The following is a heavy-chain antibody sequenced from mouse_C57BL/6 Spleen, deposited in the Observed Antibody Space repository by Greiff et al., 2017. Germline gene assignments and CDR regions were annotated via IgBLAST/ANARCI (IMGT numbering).Heavy chain of an antibody. CDR3: ARESNYVY. V-gene: IGHV1-82*01. J-gene: IGHJ2*01. CDR2: IYPGDGDT. CDR1: GYAFSSSW. Sequence: VQLQQSGPELVKPGASVKISCKASGYAFSSSWMNWVKQRPGKGLEWIGRIYPGDGDTNYNGKFKGKATLTADKSSSTAYMQLSGLTSEDSAVYFCARESNYVYWGQGTTLTVSS. D-gene: IGHD2-5*01.